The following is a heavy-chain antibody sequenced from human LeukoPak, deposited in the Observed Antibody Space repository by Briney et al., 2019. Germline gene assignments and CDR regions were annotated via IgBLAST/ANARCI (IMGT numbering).Heavy chain of an antibody. CDR1: GFTVSSNY. D-gene: IGHD3-9*01. CDR3: ARDFSYILTGQGGLHDY. CDR2: IYSGGST. J-gene: IGHJ4*02. V-gene: IGHV3-66*01. Sequence: GGSLRLSCAASGFTVSSNYMSWVRQAPGKGLERVSVIYSGGSTYYADSVKGRFTISRDNSKNTLYLQMNSLRAEDTAVYYCARDFSYILTGQGGLHDYWGQGTLVTVSS.